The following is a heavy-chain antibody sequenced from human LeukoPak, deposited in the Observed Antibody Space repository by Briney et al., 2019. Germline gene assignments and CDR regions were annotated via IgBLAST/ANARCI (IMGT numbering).Heavy chain of an antibody. V-gene: IGHV3-48*01. D-gene: IGHD5-12*01. CDR3: ARTAWGGVATDAFDI. CDR2: ISGSGTTI. Sequence: PGGSLRLSCAASGFSFGSYSMNWVRLAPGKGLEWVSYISGSGTTIYYADSVRGRFTISRDNAKNSLFLQMNSLRAEDTAVYYCARTAWGGVATDAFDIWGQGTMVTVSS. CDR1: GFSFGSYS. J-gene: IGHJ3*02.